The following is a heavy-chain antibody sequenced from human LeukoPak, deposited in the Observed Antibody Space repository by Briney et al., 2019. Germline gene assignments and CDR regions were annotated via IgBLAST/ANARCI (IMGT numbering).Heavy chain of an antibody. CDR1: GGTFSSYG. V-gene: IGHV1-69*05. CDR3: ASSTRGVHEYSYGAYFDF. Sequence: ASVKVSCKTSGGTFSSYGISWVRQAPGQRLEWMGGSIPIFATANYAQKFQGRVTITTDESTSTAYMELSSLRSEDTAVYYCASSTRGVHEYSYGAYFDFWGQGTLVSVSS. J-gene: IGHJ4*02. CDR2: SIPIFATA. D-gene: IGHD5-18*01.